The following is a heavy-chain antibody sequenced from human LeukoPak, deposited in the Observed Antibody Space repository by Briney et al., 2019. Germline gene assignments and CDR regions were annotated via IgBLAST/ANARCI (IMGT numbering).Heavy chain of an antibody. J-gene: IGHJ4*02. V-gene: IGHV1-24*01. D-gene: IGHD5-18*01. CDR2: FDPEDGET. Sequence: ASVKVSCKVSGYTLTELSMHWVRQAPGKGLEWMGGFDPEDGETIYAQKFQGRVTMTEDTSTDTAYMELSGLRSEDTAVYYCATELGGYSYGLPVDYWGQGTLVTVSS. CDR1: GYTLTELS. CDR3: ATELGGYSYGLPVDY.